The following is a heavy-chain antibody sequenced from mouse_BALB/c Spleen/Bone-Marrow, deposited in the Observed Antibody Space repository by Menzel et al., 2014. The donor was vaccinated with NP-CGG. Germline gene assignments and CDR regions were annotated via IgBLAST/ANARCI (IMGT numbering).Heavy chain of an antibody. V-gene: IGHV1-22*01. CDR1: GYTFTEYT. Sequence: VVESGASVKISCKTSGYTFTEYTMHWVRQSHGKSLEWIGGINPNNGGTSYNQKFKGKATLTVDKSSSTAYMELRSLTSEDSAVFYCARSNYFYAMDYWGQGTSVTVSS. J-gene: IGHJ4*01. CDR2: INPNNGGT. CDR3: ARSNYFYAMDY. D-gene: IGHD2-5*01.